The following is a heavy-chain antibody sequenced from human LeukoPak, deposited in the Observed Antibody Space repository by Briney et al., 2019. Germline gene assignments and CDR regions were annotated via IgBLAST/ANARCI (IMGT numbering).Heavy chain of an antibody. CDR2: ISSSGSTI. D-gene: IGHD3-10*01. CDR3: ARAVWPYYYGSGSYYAFDI. V-gene: IGHV3-48*03. Sequence: GGSLRLSCAASGLTFSTYEMNWVRQAPGKGLEWVSYISSSGSTIYYADSANGRFTISRDNAKNSLYLQVNSLRAEDTAVYYCARAVWPYYYGSGSYYAFDIWGQGTMVTVSS. CDR1: GLTFSTYE. J-gene: IGHJ3*02.